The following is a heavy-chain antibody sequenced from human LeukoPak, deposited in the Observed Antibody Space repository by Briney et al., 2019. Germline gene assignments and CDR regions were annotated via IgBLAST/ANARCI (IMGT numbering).Heavy chain of an antibody. D-gene: IGHD2-15*01. CDR2: IWFDGSNR. CDR1: GFTFRNYG. CDR3: ARDTSGYYDY. V-gene: IGHV3-33*01. Sequence: GGSLRLSCEASGFTFRNYGMHWVRQAPGKGLDWVGVIWFDGSNRYYADSVKGRFTISRDNSKNTLYLQVNSVRAEDTAVYYCARDTSGYYDYWGQGALVIVSS. J-gene: IGHJ4*02.